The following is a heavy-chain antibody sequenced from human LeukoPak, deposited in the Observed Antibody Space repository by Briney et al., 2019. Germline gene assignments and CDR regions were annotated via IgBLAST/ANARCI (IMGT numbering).Heavy chain of an antibody. Sequence: SQTLSLTCTVSGGSISSGDYYWSWIRQPPGKGLEWIGYIYYSGGTYYNPSLKSRVTISVDTSKNRFSLKLSSVTAADTAVYYCARGPRTYYGSGSYEDYWGQGTLVTVSS. CDR2: IYYSGGT. J-gene: IGHJ4*02. V-gene: IGHV4-30-4*01. CDR1: GGSISSGDYY. CDR3: ARGPRTYYGSGSYEDY. D-gene: IGHD3-10*01.